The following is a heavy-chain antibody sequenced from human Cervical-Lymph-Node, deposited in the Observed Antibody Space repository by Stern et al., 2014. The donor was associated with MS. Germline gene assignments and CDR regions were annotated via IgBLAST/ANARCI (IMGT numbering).Heavy chain of an antibody. V-gene: IGHV3-13*01. CDR2: IGPAGDT. Sequence: VQLVESGGGLVQPGGSLRLSCAASGFTFSSYDMHWVRQATGKGLEWVSAIGPAGDTYYPGSVKGRFTISRENAKNSLYLQMNSLRAGDTAVYYCARGAFDYYYGMDVWGQGTTVTVSS. CDR1: GFTFSSYD. J-gene: IGHJ6*02. CDR3: ARGAFDYYYGMDV.